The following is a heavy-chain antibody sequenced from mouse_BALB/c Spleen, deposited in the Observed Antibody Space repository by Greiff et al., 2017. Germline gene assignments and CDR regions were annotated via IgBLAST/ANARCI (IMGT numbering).Heavy chain of an antibody. CDR3: ARPYRYDVAWFAY. CDR2: IWSGGST. V-gene: IGHV2-2*02. D-gene: IGHD2-14*01. CDR1: GFSLTSYG. Sequence: QVQLQQSGPGLVQPSQSLSITCTVSGFSLTSYGVHWVRQSPGKGLEWLGVIWSGGSTDYNAAFISRLSISKDNSKSQVFFKMNSLQANDTAIYYCARPYRYDVAWFAYWGQGTLVTVSA. J-gene: IGHJ3*01.